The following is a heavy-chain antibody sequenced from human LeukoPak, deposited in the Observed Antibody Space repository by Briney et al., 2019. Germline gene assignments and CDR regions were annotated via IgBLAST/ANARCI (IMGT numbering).Heavy chain of an antibody. Sequence: ASVKVSCKASGYTFTSYGISWVRQAPGQGLEWMGWISAYNGNTNYAQKLQGRVTMTTDTSTSTAYMELRSLRSDDTAVYYCARDDFYAVGDIVVVPAAISDNWFDPWGQGTLVTVSS. J-gene: IGHJ5*02. CDR3: ARDDFYAVGDIVVVPAAISDNWFDP. V-gene: IGHV1-18*01. D-gene: IGHD2-2*02. CDR1: GYTFTSYG. CDR2: ISAYNGNT.